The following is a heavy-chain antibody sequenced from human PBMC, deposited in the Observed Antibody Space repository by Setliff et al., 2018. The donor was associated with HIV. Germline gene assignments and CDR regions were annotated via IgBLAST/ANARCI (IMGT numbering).Heavy chain of an antibody. Sequence: SETLSLTCAVSGYSISSDYYWGWIRQPPGKGLEWIGSIHHTGRTYYNPSLKSRITISLDTSKNQYSLKLTSVTAADTAVYYCARGSSCGTDLAVLWGQGTLVTVSS. CDR2: IHHTGRT. CDR1: GYSISSDYY. V-gene: IGHV4-38-2*01. J-gene: IGHJ4*02. CDR3: ARGSSCGTDLAVL. D-gene: IGHD2-15*01.